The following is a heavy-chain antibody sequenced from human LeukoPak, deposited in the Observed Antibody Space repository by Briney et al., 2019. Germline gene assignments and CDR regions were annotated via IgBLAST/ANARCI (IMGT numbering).Heavy chain of an antibody. V-gene: IGHV3-21*01. Sequence: GGSLRLSCAASGFTFSSYSMNWVRQAPGKGLGWVSSISSSSSYIYYADSVKGRFTISRDNAKNSLYLQMNSLRAEDTAVYYCARVYDFWSGYYHDAFDIWGQGTMVTVSS. CDR3: ARVYDFWSGYYHDAFDI. J-gene: IGHJ3*02. D-gene: IGHD3-3*01. CDR2: ISSSSSYI. CDR1: GFTFSSYS.